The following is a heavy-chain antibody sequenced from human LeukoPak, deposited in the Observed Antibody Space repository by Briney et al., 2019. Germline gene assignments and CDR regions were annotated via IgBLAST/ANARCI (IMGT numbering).Heavy chain of an antibody. Sequence: PGGSLRLTCAAFGFTFSRHSISWVRQAPGRRREWVSSISSHSSHIYYADSMKGRFTVSRDNAKNSLFLQMNSLRAEDTAVYYCARDFRTQLDGYSPPYHFDYWGQGALVTVSS. CDR2: ISSHSSHI. J-gene: IGHJ4*02. CDR1: GFTFSRHS. CDR3: ARDFRTQLDGYSPPYHFDY. V-gene: IGHV3-21*01. D-gene: IGHD5-24*01.